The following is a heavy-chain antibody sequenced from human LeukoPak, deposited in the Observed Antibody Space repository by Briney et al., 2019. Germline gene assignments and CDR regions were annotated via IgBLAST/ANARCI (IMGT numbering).Heavy chain of an antibody. CDR1: GFTVSSNY. J-gene: IGHJ4*02. CDR3: ARDSDDSLDY. V-gene: IGHV3-66*01. CDR2: IYSGGST. Sequence: GGSLSLSCAVSGFTVSSNYMTWVRQAPGQGLEWVSVIYSGGSTYYVDSVKGRFTISRDNSKNTVYLQMNRLRADDTAVYYCARDSDDSLDYWGQGTLVTVSS. D-gene: IGHD3-22*01.